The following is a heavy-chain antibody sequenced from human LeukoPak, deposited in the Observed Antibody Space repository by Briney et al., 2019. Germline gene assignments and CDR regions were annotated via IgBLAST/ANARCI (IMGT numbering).Heavy chain of an antibody. CDR2: IKQDGSEK. V-gene: IGHV3-7*01. J-gene: IGHJ6*03. D-gene: IGHD2-2*01. CDR1: GFTFSSYW. CDR3: ARAGYCSSTSCYYYYYYMDV. Sequence: GGSLRLSCAASGFTFSSYWMSWVRQAPGKGLEWVANIKQDGSEKYYVDSVKGRFTISRDNAKNSPYLQMNSLRAEDTAAYYCARAGYCSSTSCYYYYYYMDVWGKGTTVTVSS.